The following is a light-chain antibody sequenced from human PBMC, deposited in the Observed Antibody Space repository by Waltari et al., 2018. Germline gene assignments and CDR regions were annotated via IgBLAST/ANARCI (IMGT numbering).Light chain of an antibody. V-gene: IGKV1D-16*01. CDR2: QAS. J-gene: IGKJ1*01. CDR1: QDISSW. CDR3: QQYNSEPWT. Sequence: DIQMTQSQSSLSASVGDRVTITCRASQDISSWLAWFQQKPGKAPNLLIYQASILQSGVPSRFSGSGSGTDFTLTISSLQPEDFTTYYCQQYNSEPWTFGQGTKVEIK.